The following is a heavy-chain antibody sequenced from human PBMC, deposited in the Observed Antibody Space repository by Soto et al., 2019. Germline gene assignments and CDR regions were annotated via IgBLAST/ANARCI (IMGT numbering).Heavy chain of an antibody. V-gene: IGHV4-39*01. D-gene: IGHD3-3*02. CDR3: ARLPSRHLVDY. Sequence: SETLSLTCTVSGSSINSSGYYWGWIRQPPGKGLEWIGSMFYGVSTYYNPSLKSRVTVSVDTSKNQSSLNLRSVTAADTAVYYCARLPSRHLVDYWAQGTLVTVSS. CDR2: MFYGVST. CDR1: GSSINSSGYY. J-gene: IGHJ4*02.